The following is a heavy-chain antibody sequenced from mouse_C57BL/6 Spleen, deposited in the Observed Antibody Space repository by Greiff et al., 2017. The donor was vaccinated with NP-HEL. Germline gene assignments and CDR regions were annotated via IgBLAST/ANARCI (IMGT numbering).Heavy chain of an antibody. Sequence: EVKLVESGEGLVKPGGSLKLSCAASGFTFSSYAMSWVRQTPEKRLEWVAYISSGGDYIYYADTVKGRFTISRDNARNTLYLQMSSLKSEDTAMYYCTRDEGDYPWFAYWGQGTLVTVSA. CDR2: ISSGGDYI. D-gene: IGHD2-4*01. J-gene: IGHJ3*01. CDR3: TRDEGDYPWFAY. CDR1: GFTFSSYA. V-gene: IGHV5-9-1*02.